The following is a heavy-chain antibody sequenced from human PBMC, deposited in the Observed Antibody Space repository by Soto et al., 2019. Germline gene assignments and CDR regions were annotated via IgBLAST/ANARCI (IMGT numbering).Heavy chain of an antibody. CDR3: ATAMVRGVMPLY. CDR1: GFTFSSYS. V-gene: IGHV3-23*01. CDR2: ISSSSSST. D-gene: IGHD3-10*01. J-gene: IGHJ4*02. Sequence: PGGSLRLSCAASGFTFSSYSMNWVRQAPGKGLEWVSAISSSSSSTYYADSVKGRFTISRDNSKNTLYLQMNSLRAEDTAVYYCATAMVRGVMPLYWGQGTLVTVSS.